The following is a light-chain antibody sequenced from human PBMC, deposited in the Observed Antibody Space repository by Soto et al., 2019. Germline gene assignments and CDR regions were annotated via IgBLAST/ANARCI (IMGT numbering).Light chain of an antibody. CDR3: SSYTSSSTLEV. V-gene: IGLV2-14*03. CDR1: SSDVGGYNY. Sequence: QSALTQPACVSGSPGQSITISCTGTSSDVGGYNYVSWYQQHPGKAPKLMIFDVSNRPSGVSNRFSGSKSGNTASLTISGLQAGDEADYYCSSYTSSSTLEVFGTGTKVTVL. CDR2: DVS. J-gene: IGLJ1*01.